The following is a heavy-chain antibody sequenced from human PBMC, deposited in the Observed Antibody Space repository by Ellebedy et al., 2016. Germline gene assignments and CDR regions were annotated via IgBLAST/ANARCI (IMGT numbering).Heavy chain of an antibody. CDR1: GGSISSSSYY. CDR3: ASCGGDCYSGYYYYYMDV. D-gene: IGHD2-21*01. V-gene: IGHV4-39*01. Sequence: SETLSLXXTVSGGSISSSSYYWGWIRQPPGKGLEWIGSIYYSGSTYYNPSLESRVTISVDTSKNQFSLKLSSVTAADTAVYYCASCGGDCYSGYYYYYMDVWGKGTTVTVSS. J-gene: IGHJ6*03. CDR2: IYYSGST.